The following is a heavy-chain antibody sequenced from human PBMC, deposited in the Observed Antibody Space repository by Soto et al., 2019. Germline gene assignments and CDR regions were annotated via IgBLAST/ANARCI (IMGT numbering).Heavy chain of an antibody. CDR1: GGSISSYY. Sequence: SETLSLTCTVSGGSISSYYWSWIRQPPGKGLEWIGYIYYSGSTNYNPSLKSRVTISVDTSKNQFSVKMSSVTAADTAVYYCARGGVDWAYYYGMDVWGQGTTVTVSS. CDR3: ARGGVDWAYYYGMDV. V-gene: IGHV4-59*01. D-gene: IGHD3-9*01. CDR2: IYYSGST. J-gene: IGHJ6*02.